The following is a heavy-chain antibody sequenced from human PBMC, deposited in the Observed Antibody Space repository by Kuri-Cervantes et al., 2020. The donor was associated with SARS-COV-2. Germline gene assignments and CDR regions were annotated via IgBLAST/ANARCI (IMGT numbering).Heavy chain of an antibody. CDR1: GYTSTSYG. D-gene: IGHD1-26*01. Sequence: ASVKVSCKASGYTSTSYGISWVRQAPGQRLEWMGWISAYNGNTNYAQKLQGRVTITTDKSTSTAYMELRSLRSDDTAVYYCARESSDGGYYVSRGLNYNYYDMDVWGKGTTITVSS. V-gene: IGHV1-18*01. CDR2: ISAYNGNT. CDR3: ARESSDGGYYVSRGLNYNYYDMDV. J-gene: IGHJ6*03.